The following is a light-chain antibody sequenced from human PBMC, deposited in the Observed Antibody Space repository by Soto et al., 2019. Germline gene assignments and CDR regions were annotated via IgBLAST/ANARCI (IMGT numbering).Light chain of an antibody. Sequence: DIQMTQSPSSLSASVGDRVTITCRASQGISNYLAWYQQKPGEVPKLLIYAASTLQSGVPSRFSGSGSGTDFTLTIRCLQPEDVATYYCQTYNSAPFTFGPGTNVDIK. J-gene: IGKJ3*01. CDR3: QTYNSAPFT. CDR2: AAS. CDR1: QGISNY. V-gene: IGKV1-27*01.